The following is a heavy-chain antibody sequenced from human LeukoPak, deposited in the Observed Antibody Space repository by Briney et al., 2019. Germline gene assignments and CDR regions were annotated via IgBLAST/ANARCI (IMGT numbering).Heavy chain of an antibody. D-gene: IGHD4-23*01. CDR1: DFSFSSFW. Sequence: GGSLRLSCAASDFSFSSFWMSWVRQAPGRELEWVANTNQDGSEKYYVDSVKSRFTISRDNAKNSVYLQMNSLRGEDSAVYYCARDYGGNSIDYWGQGTLVTVSS. CDR2: TNQDGSEK. V-gene: IGHV3-7*01. J-gene: IGHJ4*02. CDR3: ARDYGGNSIDY.